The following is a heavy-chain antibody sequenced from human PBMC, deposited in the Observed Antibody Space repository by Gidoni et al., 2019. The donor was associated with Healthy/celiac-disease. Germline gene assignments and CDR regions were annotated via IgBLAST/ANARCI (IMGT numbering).Heavy chain of an antibody. V-gene: IGHV3-30*04. CDR3: ARGKAAFDY. Sequence: QVQLVESGGGVVQPGRSLRLSCAASGFTFSSYAMHWVRPAPGKGLEWVAVISYDGSNKYYADSVKGRFTISRDNSKNTLYLQMNSLRAEDTAVYYCARGKAAFDYWGQGTLVTVSS. D-gene: IGHD2-15*01. CDR1: GFTFSSYA. CDR2: ISYDGSNK. J-gene: IGHJ4*02.